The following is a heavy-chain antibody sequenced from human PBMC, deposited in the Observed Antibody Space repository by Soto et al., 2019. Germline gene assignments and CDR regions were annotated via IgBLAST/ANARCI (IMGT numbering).Heavy chain of an antibody. CDR3: ARREIQGPIDS. J-gene: IGHJ4*02. V-gene: IGHV4-28*01. Sequence: QVQLQESGPGLVKPSDTLSLTCAVSGYSISSSNWWGWIRQPPGKGLEWIGYIYYSGTTYYNPSLKSRLTMSVDTSKNPSSLKLTYVTAVDTAVYYCARREIQGPIDSWGQGTLVTVSS. D-gene: IGHD1-26*01. CDR2: IYYSGTT. CDR1: GYSISSSNW.